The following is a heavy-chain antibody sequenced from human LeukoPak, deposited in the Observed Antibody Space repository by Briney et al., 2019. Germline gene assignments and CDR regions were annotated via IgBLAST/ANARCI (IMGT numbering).Heavy chain of an antibody. J-gene: IGHJ4*02. CDR1: GFSFSSYA. V-gene: IGHV3-23*01. CDR2: ISVSGGTT. D-gene: IGHD6-19*01. CDR3: AKDRVAVAVFWDY. Sequence: PGGSLRLSCAASGFSFSSYAMSWVRQAPGKGLEWVSAISVSGGTTYYADSVKGRFTISRDNSKNTLYLQMNSLRAEDTAVYYCAKDRVAVAVFWDYWGQGTLVTVSS.